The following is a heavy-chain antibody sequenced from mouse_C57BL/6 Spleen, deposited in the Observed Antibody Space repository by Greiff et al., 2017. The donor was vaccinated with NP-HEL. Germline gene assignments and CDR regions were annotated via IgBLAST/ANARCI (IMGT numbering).Heavy chain of an antibody. D-gene: IGHD2-4*01. CDR3: ARRGDYDNYYAMDY. CDR1: GFSLTSYG. CDR2: IWSDGST. Sequence: VKLVESGPGLVAPSQSLSITCTVSGFSLTSYGVHWVRQPPGKGLEWLVVIWSDGSTTYNSALKSRLSISKDNSKRQVFLKMNSLQTDDTAMYYCARRGDYDNYYAMDYWGQGTSVTVSS. V-gene: IGHV2-6*03. J-gene: IGHJ4*01.